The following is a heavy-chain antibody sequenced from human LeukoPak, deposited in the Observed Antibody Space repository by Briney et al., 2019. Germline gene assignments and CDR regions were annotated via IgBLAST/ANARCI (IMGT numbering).Heavy chain of an antibody. J-gene: IGHJ4*02. V-gene: IGHV4-4*07. D-gene: IGHD6-13*01. Sequence: SETLFLTCTVSGGSISSYYWSWIWQPAGPGLEWIGRIYTSGRTNYNPSLSSRVTVTVDTSNNQFSLKLSSVTAADTAVYCCARVYSSRSAYFDYWGQGTLVTVSS. CDR3: ARVYSSRSAYFDY. CDR2: IYTSGRT. CDR1: GGSISSYY.